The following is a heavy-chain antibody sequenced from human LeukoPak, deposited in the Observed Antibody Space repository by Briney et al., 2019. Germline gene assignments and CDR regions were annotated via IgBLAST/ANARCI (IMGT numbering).Heavy chain of an antibody. V-gene: IGHV1-2*02. CDR1: GYTFTGYY. D-gene: IGHD6-13*01. Sequence: ASVKVSCKASGYTFTGYYMHWVRQAPGQGLEWMGWINPNSGGTNYAQKFQGRVTMTRDTSISTAYMELSRLRSDDTAVYYCARRARYSSSWYLLDYWGQEPWSPSPQ. CDR3: ARRARYSSSWYLLDY. CDR2: INPNSGGT. J-gene: IGHJ4*01.